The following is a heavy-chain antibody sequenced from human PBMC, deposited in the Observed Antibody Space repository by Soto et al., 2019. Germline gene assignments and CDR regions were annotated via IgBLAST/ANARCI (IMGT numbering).Heavy chain of an antibody. D-gene: IGHD2-15*01. CDR1: DGFISSSNY. V-gene: IGHV4-4*02. CDR3: VRHGGRLFDY. J-gene: IGHJ4*02. Sequence: QVQLQESGPGLVKPSGTPSLTCAVSDGFISSSNYWSWVRQPPGKGLEWIGQVYHNGGPSYNPSLRSRVTMSIDKSKNQFSLNLSAVTAADTAVYFCVRHGGRLFDYWGPGHLVTVSS. CDR2: VYHNGGP.